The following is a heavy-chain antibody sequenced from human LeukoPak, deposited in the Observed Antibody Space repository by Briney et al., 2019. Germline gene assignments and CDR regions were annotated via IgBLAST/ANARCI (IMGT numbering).Heavy chain of an antibody. V-gene: IGHV4-39*01. CDR3: ARQAHSSNLGWFDP. CDR1: GGSISSSTYY. Sequence: SETLSLTCSVSGGSISSSTYYWGWIRQPPGKGLEWIGNIYNSGSTYYNPSLKSRVTISVDTSKNQFSLKLSSVTAADTAVYYCARQAHSSNLGWFDPWGQGTLVTISS. J-gene: IGHJ5*02. CDR2: IYNSGST. D-gene: IGHD6-13*01.